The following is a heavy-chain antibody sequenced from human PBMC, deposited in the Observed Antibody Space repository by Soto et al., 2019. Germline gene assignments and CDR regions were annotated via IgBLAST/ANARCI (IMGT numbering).Heavy chain of an antibody. D-gene: IGHD6-19*01. CDR2: ISYDGSNK. CDR3: ARASSGWPWDYYYYGMDV. J-gene: IGHJ6*02. Sequence: RRLSCAASGFTFSSYAMHWVRQAPGKGLEWVAVISYDGSNKYYADSVKGRFTISRDNSKNTLYLQMNSLRAEDTAVYYCARASSGWPWDYYYYGMDVWGQGTTVTVSS. V-gene: IGHV3-30-3*01. CDR1: GFTFSSYA.